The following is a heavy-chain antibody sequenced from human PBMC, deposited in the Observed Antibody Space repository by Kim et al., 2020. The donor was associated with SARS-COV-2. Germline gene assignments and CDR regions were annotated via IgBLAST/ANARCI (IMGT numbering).Heavy chain of an antibody. CDR2: ISGSGGST. J-gene: IGHJ6*02. CDR1: GFTFSSYA. CDR3: AKAGQIVATNSYYYYGMDV. Sequence: GGSLRLSCAASGFTFSSYAMSWVRQAPGKGLEWVSAISGSGGSTYYADSVKGRFTISRDNSKNTLYLQMNSLRAEDTAVYYCAKAGQIVATNSYYYYGMDVWGQGTTVTVAS. V-gene: IGHV3-23*01. D-gene: IGHD5-12*01.